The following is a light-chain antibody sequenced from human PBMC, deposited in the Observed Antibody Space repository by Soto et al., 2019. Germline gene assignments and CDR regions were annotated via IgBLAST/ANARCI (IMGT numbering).Light chain of an antibody. CDR3: NSYTSSSTYV. CDR1: SSDVGGYNY. Sequence: QSVLTQPASVSGSPGQSITISCTGTSSDVGGYNYVSWYQQHPGKAPKLMIYDVSNRPSGVSNRFSGSKSGNTACLTISGLQAEDEADYYCNSYTSSSTYVFGTGTKVTVL. V-gene: IGLV2-14*01. J-gene: IGLJ1*01. CDR2: DVS.